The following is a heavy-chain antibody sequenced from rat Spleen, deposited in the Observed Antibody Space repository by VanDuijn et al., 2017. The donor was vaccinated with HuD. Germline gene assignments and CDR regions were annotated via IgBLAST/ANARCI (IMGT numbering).Heavy chain of an antibody. Sequence: QVELKESGPGLVQPSQTLSLTCTVSGFSLTSYNVHWVRQPIGKGLEWMGIIWTGRSTDYNSALKSRLSISRDTSKSQVFLKMNSLKTEDTAMYFCARWYGYNYFDYWGQGVMVTVSS. CDR3: ARWYGYNYFDY. CDR2: IWTGRST. CDR1: GFSLTSYN. J-gene: IGHJ2*01. D-gene: IGHD1-9*01. V-gene: IGHV2-30*01.